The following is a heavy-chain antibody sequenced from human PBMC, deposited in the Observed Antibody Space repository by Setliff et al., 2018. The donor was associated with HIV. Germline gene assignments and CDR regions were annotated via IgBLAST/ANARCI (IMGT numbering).Heavy chain of an antibody. CDR2: IDNDASHT. CDR1: GLTFSSHW. Sequence: GGSLRLSCAASGLTFSSHWMHWVRQAPGKGLVWVSYIDNDASHTIHADSVKGRFTISRDNAKNTVYLQMNSLRTEDTAVYYCARDTAELLGLYYYYGMDVWGQGTTVTVSS. J-gene: IGHJ6*02. D-gene: IGHD1-26*01. CDR3: ARDTAELLGLYYYYGMDV. V-gene: IGHV3-74*01.